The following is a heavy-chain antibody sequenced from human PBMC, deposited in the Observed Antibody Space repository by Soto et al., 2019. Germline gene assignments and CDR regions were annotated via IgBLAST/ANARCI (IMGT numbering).Heavy chain of an antibody. J-gene: IGHJ4*02. D-gene: IGHD3-9*01. Sequence: GGSLRLSCAASGFTFSSYGMHWVRQAPGKGLEWVAVISFDGSNKYYADSVKGRFTISRDNSKNTLYLQMNSLRAEDTAVYYCAKDALRYFDWSLSYWGQGTQVTVSS. CDR1: GFTFSSYG. CDR2: ISFDGSNK. CDR3: AKDALRYFDWSLSY. V-gene: IGHV3-30*18.